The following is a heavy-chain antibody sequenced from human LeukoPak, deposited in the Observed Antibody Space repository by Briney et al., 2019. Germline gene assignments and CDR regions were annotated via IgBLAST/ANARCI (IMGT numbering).Heavy chain of an antibody. CDR1: GFTFSSYA. Sequence: PGGSLRLSCAASGFTFSSYAMSWVRQAPGKGLEWVSYISSSGSTIYYADSVKGRFTISRDNAKNSLYLQMNSLRAEDTAVYYCAREDYGDYAGSFDYWGQGTLVTVSS. CDR2: ISSSGSTI. J-gene: IGHJ4*02. D-gene: IGHD4-17*01. V-gene: IGHV3-48*03. CDR3: AREDYGDYAGSFDY.